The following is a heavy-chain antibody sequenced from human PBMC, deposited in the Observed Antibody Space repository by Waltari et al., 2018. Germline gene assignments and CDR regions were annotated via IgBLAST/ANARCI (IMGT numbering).Heavy chain of an antibody. V-gene: IGHV3-21*02. Sequence: EVQLVESGGGLGKPGGSLRLSGAASGSPLGTTGMNWVSQAQGRGLDWVSSISSSNSRYCADSVKCRFTISRDNAKNSLYLQMCSLRAEDTAVYYCGRDVYGDYVGGGGGAFDIWGQGTMVTVSS. D-gene: IGHD4-17*01. CDR2: ISSSNSR. CDR1: GSPLGTTG. CDR3: GRDVYGDYVGGGGGAFDI. J-gene: IGHJ3*02.